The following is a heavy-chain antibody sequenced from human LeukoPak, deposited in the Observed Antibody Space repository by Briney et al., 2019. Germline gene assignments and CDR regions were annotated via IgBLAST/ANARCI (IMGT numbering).Heavy chain of an antibody. V-gene: IGHV4-59*08. D-gene: IGHD4-17*01. J-gene: IGHJ3*02. CDR3: ARPDGDYVRGAFDI. Sequence: EPSETLSLTCTVSAGSISSYYWSWIRQPPGKGLEWIGYIYDSGSTKYTPSLKSRVTISVDTSKNQFSLKLSSVTAADTAVYYCARPDGDYVRGAFDIWGQGTMVTVSS. CDR1: AGSISSYY. CDR2: IYDSGST.